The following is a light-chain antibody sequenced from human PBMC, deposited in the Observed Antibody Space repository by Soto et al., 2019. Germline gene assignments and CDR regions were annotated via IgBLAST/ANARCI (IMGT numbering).Light chain of an antibody. J-gene: IGKJ2*01. CDR1: QTISNTF. V-gene: IGKV3D-20*02. CDR3: QQRSSWPSYT. Sequence: EIVLTQSPGTLSLSPGERATLSCRASQTISNTFLAWYQQKPGQAPRLLIYGASSRATDIPDRFSGSGSGTDSTLTISGLETEDFAVYYCQQRSSWPSYTFGKGTKVDIK. CDR2: GAS.